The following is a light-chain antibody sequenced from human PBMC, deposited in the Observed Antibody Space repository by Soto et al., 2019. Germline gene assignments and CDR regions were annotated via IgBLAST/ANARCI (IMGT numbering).Light chain of an antibody. J-gene: IGKJ2*01. CDR2: GAS. CDR3: QQYETSPHT. CDR1: QSVSSSQ. V-gene: IGKV3-20*01. Sequence: EIVLTQSPGTLSLSPGESATLSCRASQSVSSSQVAWYQQKPGQAPRLLIYGASSRATGIPDRFSGVGSETDVPLTISRLEPEDFAVYYCQQYETSPHTFGQGTKLEIK.